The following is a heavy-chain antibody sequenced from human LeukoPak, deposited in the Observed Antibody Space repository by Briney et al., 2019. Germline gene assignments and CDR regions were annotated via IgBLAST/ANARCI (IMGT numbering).Heavy chain of an antibody. CDR1: GASISSNSHY. D-gene: IGHD3-3*01. Sequence: SETLSLTCSVSGASISSNSHYWAWIRQPPGKGLEWIGSILYSGTTYYNPSLKSRVTISVDTSKKHFSLRLTSMAAADTAIYYCARLFFGSVTDYHFDSWGQGTLVTVSS. V-gene: IGHV4-39*02. CDR2: ILYSGTT. J-gene: IGHJ4*02. CDR3: ARLFFGSVTDYHFDS.